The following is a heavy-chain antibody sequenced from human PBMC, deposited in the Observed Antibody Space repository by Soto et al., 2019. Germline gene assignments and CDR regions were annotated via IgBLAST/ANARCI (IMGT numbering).Heavy chain of an antibody. CDR2: INPCGGT. Sequence: QVQLVQSGAEVKKPGASVKVSCKASGYTFTSYYVHWVRQAPGQGLEWMGIINPCGGTSYAQKFQGRVLXTXXXPXXAVSMELSSLRSEDTAGYYCARVYCSGGSCYGIDYWGQGTLVTVSS. CDR3: ARVYCSGGSCYGIDY. J-gene: IGHJ4*02. CDR1: GYTFTSYY. V-gene: IGHV1-46*01. D-gene: IGHD2-15*01.